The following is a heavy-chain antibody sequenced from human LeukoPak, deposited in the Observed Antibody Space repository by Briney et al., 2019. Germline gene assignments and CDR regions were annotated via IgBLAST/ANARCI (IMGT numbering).Heavy chain of an antibody. D-gene: IGHD3-10*01. J-gene: IGHJ3*01. CDR2: IGYDGSNK. Sequence: TGGSLRLSCAASRFTFSSYGMHWVRQAPGKGLEWVADIGYDGSNKYDADSVKGRFTISRDNSKNMMYLQMNSLRAEDTAVYYCARDRFMVRGVMVGTFDLWGQRTMVTVSS. CDR3: ARDRFMVRGVMVGTFDL. V-gene: IGHV3-33*08. CDR1: RFTFSSYG.